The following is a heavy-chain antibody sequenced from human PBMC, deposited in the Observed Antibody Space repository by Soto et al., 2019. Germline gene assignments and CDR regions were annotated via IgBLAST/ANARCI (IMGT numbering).Heavy chain of an antibody. CDR1: SDSITSSNW. CDR3: ARNRYGGYDFDY. D-gene: IGHD5-12*01. CDR2: VSHSGST. V-gene: IGHV4-4*02. J-gene: IGHJ4*02. Sequence: QVQLQESGPGLVKPSGTLSLTCAVSSDSITSSNWWSWVRQSPGKGLEGIGEVSHSGSTNYIPSLKSRVTISVDKSRNQFSLRLNSVTAADTAVYYCARNRYGGYDFDYWGQGTLVTVSS.